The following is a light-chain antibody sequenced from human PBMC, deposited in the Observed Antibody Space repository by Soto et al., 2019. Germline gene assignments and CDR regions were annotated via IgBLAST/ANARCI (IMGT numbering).Light chain of an antibody. CDR1: SSDVGVYHY. V-gene: IGLV2-14*01. J-gene: IGLJ2*01. Sequence: QSALTQPASVSGSPGQSITISCTGTSSDVGVYHYVSWYKQHPGKAPKLMIYDVSNRTSGVSNRFSGSKSGNTASLTISGLQAEDDADYYCISYTSSTTLVVFGGGTKLTVL. CDR2: DVS. CDR3: ISYTSSTTLVV.